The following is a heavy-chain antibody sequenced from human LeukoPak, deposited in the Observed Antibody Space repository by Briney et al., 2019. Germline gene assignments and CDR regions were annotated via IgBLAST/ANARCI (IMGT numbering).Heavy chain of an antibody. CDR3: ARDRPLLSGWSWFDP. CDR2: VYHSGSI. D-gene: IGHD6-19*01. J-gene: IGHJ5*02. Sequence: SETLSLTCAVSGYSITSGYYWGWIRQPPGKGLEWIGTVYHSGSIYYNPPLKSRVTISVDTSKNQVSLKLTSVTAADTAVYYCARDRPLLSGWSWFDPWGQGTLVTVSS. CDR1: GYSITSGYY. V-gene: IGHV4-38-2*02.